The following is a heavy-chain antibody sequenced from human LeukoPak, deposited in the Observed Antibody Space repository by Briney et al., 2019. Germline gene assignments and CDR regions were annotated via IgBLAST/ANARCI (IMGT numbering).Heavy chain of an antibody. CDR2: IRYDGSNK. V-gene: IGHV3-30*02. D-gene: IGHD1-26*01. J-gene: IGHJ4*02. CDR1: GFTVSSNY. CDR3: ARDSPYSGNYSPIDY. Sequence: GGSLRLSCAASGFTVSSNYMSWVRQAPGKGLEWVAFIRYDGSNKYYADSVKGRFTISTDNSKNTLSLQMNSLRAEDTAVYYCARDSPYSGNYSPIDYWGQGTLVTVSS.